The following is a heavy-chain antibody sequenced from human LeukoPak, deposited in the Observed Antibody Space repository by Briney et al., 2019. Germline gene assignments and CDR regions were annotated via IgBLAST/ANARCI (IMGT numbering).Heavy chain of an antibody. D-gene: IGHD3-22*01. CDR3: ARRAYYDSSGYPLFDY. V-gene: IGHV5-51*01. Sequence: GESLKISFKGSGYSFTSYWIGWVRPMPGKGLEWMGIIYPGDSDTRYSPSFQGQVTISADKSISTAYLQWSSLKASDTAMYYCARRAYYDSSGYPLFDYWGQGTLVTVSS. CDR1: GYSFTSYW. J-gene: IGHJ4*02. CDR2: IYPGDSDT.